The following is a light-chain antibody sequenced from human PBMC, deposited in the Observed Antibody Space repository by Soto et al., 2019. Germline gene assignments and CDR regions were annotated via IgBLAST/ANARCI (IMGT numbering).Light chain of an antibody. CDR2: GAS. CDR3: QQYGSSPPYT. Sequence: EIVLTQSPGILSLSPGERATLSCMASQSVSSSYLAWYQQKPGQAPRLLIYGASNRATGIPDRFSASGSKTNFTLTISRLEPEDFAVYYCQQYGSSPPYTFGQGTKLEIK. CDR1: QSVSSSY. V-gene: IGKV3-20*01. J-gene: IGKJ2*01.